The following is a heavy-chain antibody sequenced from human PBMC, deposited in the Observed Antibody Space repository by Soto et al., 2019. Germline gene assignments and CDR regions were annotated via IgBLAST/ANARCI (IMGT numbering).Heavy chain of an antibody. V-gene: IGHV1-18*04. J-gene: IGHJ4*02. CDR2: ISAYNGNT. CDR3: ARHAPSPYCTNGVCYDY. D-gene: IGHD2-8*01. CDR1: SYTFTSDG. Sequence: ASVKVSFTGSSYTFTSDGISWVRQAPGQGLEWMGWISAYNGNTNYAQKLQGRVTMTTDTSTSTAYMELRSLRSDDTAVYYCARHAPSPYCTNGVCYDYWGQGTLVTGSS.